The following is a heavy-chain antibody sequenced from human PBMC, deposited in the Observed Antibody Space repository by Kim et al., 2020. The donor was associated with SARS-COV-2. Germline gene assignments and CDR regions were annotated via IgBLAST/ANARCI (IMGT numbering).Heavy chain of an antibody. Sequence: GGSLRLSCAASGFTFSSYAMSWVRQAPGKGLEWVSAISGSGGSTYYADSVKGRFTISRDNSKNTLYLQMNSLRAEDTAVYYCAKEGIQWLAEVGTDVGWFDTWGQGTLVTVSS. CDR2: ISGSGGST. D-gene: IGHD6-19*01. J-gene: IGHJ5*02. V-gene: IGHV3-23*01. CDR1: GFTFSSYA. CDR3: AKEGIQWLAEVGTDVGWFDT.